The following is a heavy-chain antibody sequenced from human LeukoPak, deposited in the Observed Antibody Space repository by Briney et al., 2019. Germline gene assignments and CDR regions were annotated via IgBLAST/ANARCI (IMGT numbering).Heavy chain of an antibody. CDR1: GFILEDYA. CDR3: IKDMGFDLLKDAFHV. D-gene: IGHD3-9*01. V-gene: IGHV3-9*01. Sequence: GRSLRLSCVGSGFILEDYAMHWVRQVPGKGLEWVSSISWDSGSQVYTDSVKGRFTISRDNDKNSLYLQMNSLRLEDTAFYYCIKDMGFDLLKDAFHVWGRGTLVTVSS. J-gene: IGHJ3*01. CDR2: ISWDSGSQ.